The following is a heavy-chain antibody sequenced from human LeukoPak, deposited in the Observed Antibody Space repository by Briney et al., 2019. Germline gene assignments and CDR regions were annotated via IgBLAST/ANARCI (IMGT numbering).Heavy chain of an antibody. V-gene: IGHV1-8*03. J-gene: IGHJ6*03. D-gene: IGHD3-10*01. CDR2: MNPNSGNT. CDR1: GYTFTSYD. Sequence: ASVKVSCKASGYTFTSYDINWVRQATGQGLEWMGWMNPNSGNTGYAQKFQGRVTITRNTSISTAYMELSSLRSEDTAVYYCARATMGTVYYYYYMDVWGKGTTVTVSS. CDR3: ARATMGTVYYYYYMDV.